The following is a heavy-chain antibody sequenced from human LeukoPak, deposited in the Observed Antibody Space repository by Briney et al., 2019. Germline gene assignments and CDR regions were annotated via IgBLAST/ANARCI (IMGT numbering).Heavy chain of an antibody. V-gene: IGHV4-30-2*01. D-gene: IGHD2-2*01. CDR1: GGSISSGGYS. CDR2: IYHSGST. J-gene: IGHJ4*02. CDR3: ARGGEYQLLDVFDY. Sequence: SETLSLTCAVSGGSISSGGYSWSWIRQPPGKGLEWIGYIYHSGSTYYNPSLKSRVTISVDRSKNQFSLKLSSVTAADTAVYYCARGGEYQLLDVFDYWGQGTLVTVSS.